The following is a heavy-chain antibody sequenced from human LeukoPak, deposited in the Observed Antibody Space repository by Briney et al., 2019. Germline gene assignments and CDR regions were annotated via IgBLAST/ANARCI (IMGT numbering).Heavy chain of an antibody. D-gene: IGHD6-13*01. CDR3: ASSSWYRYFDY. V-gene: IGHV4-39*07. Sequence: SETLSLTCTVSGGSISSSGHSWGWIRQPPGKGLEWIGEINHSGSTNYNPSLKSRVTISVDTSKNQFSLKLSSVTAADTAVYYCASSSWYRYFDYWGQGTLVTVSS. CDR1: GGSISSSGHS. CDR2: INHSGST. J-gene: IGHJ4*02.